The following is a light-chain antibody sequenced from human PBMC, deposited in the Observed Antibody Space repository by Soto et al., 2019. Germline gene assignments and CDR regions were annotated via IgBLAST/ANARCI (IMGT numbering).Light chain of an antibody. J-gene: IGLJ2*01. V-gene: IGLV4-69*01. CDR2: VNIDGSH. Sequence: QSVLTQSSSASASLGASVKLTCTLDSGHTNYAIAWHQQQPKKGPRYLMKVNIDGSHIKGDGIPDRFSGSSSGAERYLTISSLQYEDEADYYCQTWGTVTPVLYGGGTQPTVL. CDR3: QTWGTVTPVL. CDR1: SGHTNYA.